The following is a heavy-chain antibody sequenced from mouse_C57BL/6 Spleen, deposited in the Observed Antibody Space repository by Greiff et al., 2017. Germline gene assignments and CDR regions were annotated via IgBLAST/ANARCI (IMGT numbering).Heavy chain of an antibody. Sequence: EVKVEESGPGLVKPSQSLSLTCSVTGYSITSGYYWNWIRQFPGNKLEWMGYISYDGSNNYNPSLKNRISITRDTSKNQFFLKLNSVTTEDTATYYCARGTENPYWGQGTLVTVSA. CDR1: GYSITSGYY. CDR2: ISYDGSN. CDR3: ARGTENPY. D-gene: IGHD3-3*01. J-gene: IGHJ3*01. V-gene: IGHV3-6*01.